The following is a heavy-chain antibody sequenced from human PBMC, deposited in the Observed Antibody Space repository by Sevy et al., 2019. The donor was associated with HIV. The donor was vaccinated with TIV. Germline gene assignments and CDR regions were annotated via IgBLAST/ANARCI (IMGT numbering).Heavy chain of an antibody. CDR1: GFVFEDYG. D-gene: IGHD2-21*02. Sequence: GGSLRLSCAAYGFVFEDYGMNWVRQAPGKGLECVSGINWNGGSTGYADSVKGRFTISRDNAKNSLYLQMNSLRAEDTAIYYCAGERSCGGACYYFDTWGQGALVTVSS. CDR3: AGERSCGGACYYFDT. V-gene: IGHV3-20*04. CDR2: INWNGGST. J-gene: IGHJ4*02.